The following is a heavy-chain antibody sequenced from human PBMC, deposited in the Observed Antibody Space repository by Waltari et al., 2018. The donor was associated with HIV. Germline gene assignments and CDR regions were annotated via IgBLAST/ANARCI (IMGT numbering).Heavy chain of an antibody. CDR3: TLGRIDDIRSGRENLGGFDP. CDR2: SIPGFGIE. J-gene: IGHJ5*02. Sequence: VQLVQSGAEVKKPGSSVRVSCKASGDTLSNYAVSWVRQAPGQGLEGMGRSIPGFGIEMHTGNFQGRVTINAEKSTNAAYMEWGGLGSEDPGLYFCTLGRIDDIRSGRENLGGFDPWGPGTLVTVSS. CDR1: GDTLSNYA. D-gene: IGHD3-3*01. V-gene: IGHV1-69*04.